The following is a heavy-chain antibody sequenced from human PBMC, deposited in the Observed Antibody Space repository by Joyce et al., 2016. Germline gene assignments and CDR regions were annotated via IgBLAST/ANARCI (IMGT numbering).Heavy chain of an antibody. CDR1: G. Sequence: GMHWVRQAPGKGLEWLAVISYDANKKNYGDSVKGRFTISRDNPKNTLFLEMNSLRSEDTAVYYCAKDSGGGNSAYYIGFWGQGTLVTVSS. V-gene: IGHV3-30*18. CDR3: AKDSGGGNSAYYIGF. CDR2: ISYDANKK. J-gene: IGHJ1*01. D-gene: IGHD4-23*01.